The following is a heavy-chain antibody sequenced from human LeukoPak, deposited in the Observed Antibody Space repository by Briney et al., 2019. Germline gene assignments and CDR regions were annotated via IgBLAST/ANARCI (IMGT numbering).Heavy chain of an antibody. D-gene: IGHD1-26*01. J-gene: IGHJ4*02. V-gene: IGHV1-2*02. CDR1: GYTFTGYY. CDR3: AREGYSGSPY. Sequence: ASVKVSCKASGYTFTGYYMHWERQAPGQGLEWMVWINPNSGGTNYAQKFQGRVTMTRDTSISTAYMELSRLRSDDTAVYYCAREGYSGSPYWGQGTLVTVSS. CDR2: INPNSGGT.